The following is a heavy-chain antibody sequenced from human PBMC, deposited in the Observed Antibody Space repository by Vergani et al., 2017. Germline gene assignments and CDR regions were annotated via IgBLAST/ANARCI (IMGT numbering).Heavy chain of an antibody. CDR2: VFYGGRT. D-gene: IGHD2-21*01. CDR1: GDSISTSSYA. J-gene: IGHJ4*02. Sequence: QMQLQESGPGLVKPSETLSLSCTVSGDSISTSSYAWGWIRQPPGKTLEWIGTVFYGGRTSYNPSLKSRVTLSLDTSKNQISLHLTSVTAADTTVYYCARHISVVRPSSITAFDYWGQGTLVTVSS. V-gene: IGHV4-39*01. CDR3: ARHISVVRPSSITAFDY.